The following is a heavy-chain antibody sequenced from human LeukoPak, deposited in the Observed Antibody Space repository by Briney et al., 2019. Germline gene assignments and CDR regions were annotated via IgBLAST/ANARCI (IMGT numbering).Heavy chain of an antibody. CDR1: GGSISSSSYY. CDR3: AALYYYDMDV. CDR2: TYYSGST. J-gene: IGHJ6*02. V-gene: IGHV4-39*01. Sequence: PSETLSLTCSVSGGSISSSSYYWGWIRQPPGKGLEWIGSTYYSGSTYYNPSLKSRVTISVDTSKNQFSLKLSSVTAADTAVYYCAALYYYDMDVWGQGTTVTVSS.